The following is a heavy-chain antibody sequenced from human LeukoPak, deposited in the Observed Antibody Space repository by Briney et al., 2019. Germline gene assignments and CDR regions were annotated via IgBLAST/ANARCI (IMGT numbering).Heavy chain of an antibody. CDR3: ARLSPYYDSSGTDRKDYYYYGMDV. Sequence: SETLSLTCTVSGGSISCSTCYWGWVRQPPGKGLEWIGTIYYNGRPFHNPSLKSRVTISVDTSKNQFSLKLSSVTAADTAVYYCARLSPYYDSSGTDRKDYYYYGMDVWGQGTTVTVSS. CDR1: GGSISCSTCY. D-gene: IGHD3-22*01. J-gene: IGHJ6*02. V-gene: IGHV4-39*07. CDR2: IYYNGRP.